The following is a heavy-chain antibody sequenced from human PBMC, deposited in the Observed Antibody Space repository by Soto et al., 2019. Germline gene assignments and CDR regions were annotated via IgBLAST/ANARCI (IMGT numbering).Heavy chain of an antibody. Sequence: LALTCTVSGDSISTYYWSWIRQPPGKGLQWIGYIFYSGGTAYNPSLKSRVTISLDMSKKQISLKLSSVTTADTATYFCARLQLVQKVIDYWGQGTLVTVSS. V-gene: IGHV4-59*01. CDR2: IFYSGGT. CDR3: ARLQLVQKVIDY. CDR1: GDSISTYY. D-gene: IGHD1-1*01. J-gene: IGHJ4*02.